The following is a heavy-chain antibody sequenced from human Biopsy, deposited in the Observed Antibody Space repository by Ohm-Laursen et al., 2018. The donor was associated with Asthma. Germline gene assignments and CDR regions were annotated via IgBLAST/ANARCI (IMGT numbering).Heavy chain of an antibody. CDR2: LIPVLGTP. D-gene: IGHD5-12*01. J-gene: IGHJ6*02. V-gene: IGHV1-69*13. CDR3: ARGYSGSDRIVYYYSGLEV. Sequence: ASVKVSCKASGDSFSNYAISWVRQAPGQGLEWMGGLIPVLGTPDHAQVFEGRVTITADESTSTAYMELSSLSSEDTAVHYCARGYSGSDRIVYYYSGLEVWGQGTTVTVSS. CDR1: GDSFSNYA.